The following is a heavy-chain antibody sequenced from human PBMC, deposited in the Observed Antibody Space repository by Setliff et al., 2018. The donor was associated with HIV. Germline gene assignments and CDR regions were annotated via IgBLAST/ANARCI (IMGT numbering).Heavy chain of an antibody. J-gene: IGHJ5*02. CDR2: FLPMLGIS. Sequence: GASVKVSCKASGGTISNSGISWVRQAPGQGLEWMGGFLPMLGISNYAQKFQGRATITADESTSTVYMELSSLRSEDTAVYYCARPRSGGSGSYSWFDPWGQGTLVTVSS. V-gene: IGHV1-69*10. CDR1: GGTISNSG. D-gene: IGHD3-10*01. CDR3: ARPRSGGSGSYSWFDP.